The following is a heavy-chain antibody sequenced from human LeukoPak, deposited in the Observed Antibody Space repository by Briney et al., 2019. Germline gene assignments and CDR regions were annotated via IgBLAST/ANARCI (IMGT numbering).Heavy chain of an antibody. CDR3: ARRGLVPAFDI. V-gene: IGHV3-74*01. Sequence: GGSLRLSCAASGFTFSSFWMHWVRQAPGKGLVWLSRVNGDGNITTYADSVRGRFTISRDNAKSTLYLQMNSLRAEDTAVYYCARRGLVPAFDIWGKGTTVTVSS. CDR2: VNGDGNIT. J-gene: IGHJ6*04. CDR1: GFTFSSFW. D-gene: IGHD2-2*01.